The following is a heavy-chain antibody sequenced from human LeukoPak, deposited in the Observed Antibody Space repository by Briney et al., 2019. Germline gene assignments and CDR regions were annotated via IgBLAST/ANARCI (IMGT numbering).Heavy chain of an antibody. V-gene: IGHV4-59*01. Sequence: SETLSLTCTVSGGSISSYYWSWIRQPPGKGLEWIGYIYYSGSTNYNPSLKSRVTISVDTSKNQFSLKLSSVTAADTAVYYCARGRIGTSYYDYVWGSYRSNVFGYWGQGTLVTVSS. CDR3: ARGRIGTSYYDYVWGSYRSNVFGY. CDR1: GGSISSYY. CDR2: IYYSGST. J-gene: IGHJ4*02. D-gene: IGHD3-16*02.